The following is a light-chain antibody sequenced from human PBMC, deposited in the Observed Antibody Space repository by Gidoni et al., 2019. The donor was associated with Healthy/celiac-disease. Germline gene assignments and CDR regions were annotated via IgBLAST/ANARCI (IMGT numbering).Light chain of an antibody. V-gene: IGKV1-39*01. J-gene: IGKJ4*01. Sequence: DIQLTPSPSSLSASVGDRVTITCRASQRISSYLNWYQQKPGKAPKLLIYAASSLQSGVPSRFSGSGSGTEFTLTISSLQPEDFATYYCQQIYSTPLTFGGGTKVEIK. CDR2: AAS. CDR1: QRISSY. CDR3: QQIYSTPLT.